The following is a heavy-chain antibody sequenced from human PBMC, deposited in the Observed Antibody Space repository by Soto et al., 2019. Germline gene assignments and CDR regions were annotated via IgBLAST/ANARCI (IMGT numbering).Heavy chain of an antibody. V-gene: IGHV4-59*01. CDR2: TYYGWNT. Sequence: SETLSLTCSVSGGSISDYYWSWIRQPPGKGLEWIGYTYYGWNTNYNPSLKSRVTISVDTSKNQFSLKLISVTAADTAVYYCARDREYYDSSGLYFDYWGQGTLVTVSS. CDR1: GGSISDYY. D-gene: IGHD3-22*01. CDR3: ARDREYYDSSGLYFDY. J-gene: IGHJ4*02.